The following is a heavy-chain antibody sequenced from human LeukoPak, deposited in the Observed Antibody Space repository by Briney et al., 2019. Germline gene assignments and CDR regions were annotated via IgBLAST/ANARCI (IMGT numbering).Heavy chain of an antibody. V-gene: IGHV1-69*05. CDR2: IIPIFGTA. Sequence: SVKVSCKASGGTFSSYAISWVRQAPGQGLEWMGGIIPIFGTANYAQTFQGRFTITTDESTSTAYMELSSLRSEDTAVYYCARSPLMVRRVISWFDPWGQGTLVTVSS. CDR3: ARSPLMVRRVISWFDP. D-gene: IGHD3-10*01. CDR1: GGTFSSYA. J-gene: IGHJ5*02.